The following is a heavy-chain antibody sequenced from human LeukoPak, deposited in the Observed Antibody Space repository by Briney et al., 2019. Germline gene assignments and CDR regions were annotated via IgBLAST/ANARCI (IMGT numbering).Heavy chain of an antibody. Sequence: PSETLSLTYTVSGGSISSYYWSWIRQPPGKGLEWIGYIYYSGSTNYNPSLKSRVTISVDTSKNQFSLKLSSVTAADTAVYYCARDYYYGSGSYYPWGQGTLVTVSS. V-gene: IGHV4-59*01. CDR2: IYYSGST. J-gene: IGHJ5*02. CDR1: GGSISSYY. CDR3: ARDYYYGSGSYYP. D-gene: IGHD3-10*01.